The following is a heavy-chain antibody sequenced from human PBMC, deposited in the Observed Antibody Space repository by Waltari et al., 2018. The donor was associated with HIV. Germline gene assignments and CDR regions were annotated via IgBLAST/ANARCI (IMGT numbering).Heavy chain of an antibody. CDR1: GFTVSSNY. CDR2: SYSGGST. V-gene: IGHV3-66*01. J-gene: IGHJ6*02. D-gene: IGHD2-21*02. CDR3: ASIAYCGGDCYPRGMDV. Sequence: EVQLVESGGGLVQSGGSLRLSCAASGFTVSSNYMSWVRQAPGKGLEWVSGSYSGGSTYYADSVKGRFTISRDNSKNTLYLQMNSLRAEDTAVYYCASIAYCGGDCYPRGMDVWGQGTTVTVSS.